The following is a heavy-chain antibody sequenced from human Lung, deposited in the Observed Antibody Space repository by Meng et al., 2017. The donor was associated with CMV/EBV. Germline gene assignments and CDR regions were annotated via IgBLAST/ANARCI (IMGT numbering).Heavy chain of an antibody. CDR1: GTSISTSNW. V-gene: IGHV4-4*02. D-gene: IGHD4/OR15-4a*01. CDR3: ARVTEYGGNCFDS. J-gene: IGHJ4*02. Sequence: AVSGTSISTSNWWSWVRQPPSKGLGWIREVYHSRYANYNPSLKSRVTMSVDRSKNQFSLRLSSVTAADTAIYYCARVTEYGGNCFDSWGQGTLVTVSS. CDR2: VYHSRYA.